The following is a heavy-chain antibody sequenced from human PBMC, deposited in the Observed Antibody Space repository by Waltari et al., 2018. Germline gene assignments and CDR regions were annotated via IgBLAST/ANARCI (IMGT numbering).Heavy chain of an antibody. J-gene: IGHJ2*01. V-gene: IGHV4-38-2*01. CDR3: ARVPANKVNWYFDL. CDR1: GYSISSGYY. Sequence: QVQLQESGPGLVKPSETLSLTCAVSGYSISSGYYWGWSRQPPGKGLEWIGSIYHSGSTYYNPSLKSRVTISVDTSKNQFSLKLSSVTAADTAVYYCARVPANKVNWYFDLWGRGTLVTVSS. D-gene: IGHD2-2*01. CDR2: IYHSGST.